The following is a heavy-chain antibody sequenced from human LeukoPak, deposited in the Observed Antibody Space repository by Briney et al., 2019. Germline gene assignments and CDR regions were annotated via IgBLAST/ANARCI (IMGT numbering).Heavy chain of an antibody. D-gene: IGHD4/OR15-4a*01. J-gene: IGHJ4*02. CDR3: AGAWYGFHFDY. CDR1: GYTFTGYY. Sequence: SVKVSCKASGYTFTGYYMHWVRQAPGQGLEWMGGIIPIFGTANYAQKFQGRVTITADKSTSTAYMELSSLRSEDTAVYYCAGAWYGFHFDYWGQGTLVTVSS. CDR2: IIPIFGTA. V-gene: IGHV1-69*06.